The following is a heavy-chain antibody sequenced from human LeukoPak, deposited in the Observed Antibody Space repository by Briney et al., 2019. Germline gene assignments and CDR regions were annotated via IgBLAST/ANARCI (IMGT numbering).Heavy chain of an antibody. CDR3: AKDRGLDCSSTSCYSSGLLDY. V-gene: IGHV3-23*01. J-gene: IGHJ4*02. CDR1: GFTFSGYA. D-gene: IGHD2-2*02. Sequence: GGSLRLSCAASGFTFSGYAMSWVRQAPGKGLEWVSAISGSGGSTYYADSVKGRFTISRDNSKNTLYLQMNSLRAEDTAVYYCAKDRGLDCSSTSCYSSGLLDYWGQGTLVTVSS. CDR2: ISGSGGST.